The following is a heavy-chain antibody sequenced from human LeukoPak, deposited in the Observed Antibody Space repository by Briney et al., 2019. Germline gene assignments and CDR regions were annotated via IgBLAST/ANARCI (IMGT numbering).Heavy chain of an antibody. CDR1: GVSFSGYY. V-gene: IGHV4-34*01. CDR2: INHSGST. Sequence: PSETLSLTCAVYGVSFSGYYWSWIRQPPGKGLEWIGEINHSGSTNYNPSLKSRVTISVDTSKNQFSLKLSSVTAADTAVYYCARGPDDAFDIWGQGTMVTVSS. J-gene: IGHJ3*02. CDR3: ARGPDDAFDI.